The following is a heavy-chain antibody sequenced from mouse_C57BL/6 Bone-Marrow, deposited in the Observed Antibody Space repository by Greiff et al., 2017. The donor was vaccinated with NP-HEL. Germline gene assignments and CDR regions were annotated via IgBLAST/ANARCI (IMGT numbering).Heavy chain of an antibody. CDR1: GFTFSDYG. D-gene: IGHD1-1*01. J-gene: IGHJ2*01. Sequence: EVQVVESGGGLVKPGGSLKLSCAASGFTFSDYGMHWVRQAPEKGLEWVAYISSGSSTIYYADTVKGRFTISRDNAKNTLFLQMTSLRSEDTDMYYCERRGYYGSSDYFDYWGQGTTLTVSS. V-gene: IGHV5-17*01. CDR2: ISSGSSTI. CDR3: ERRGYYGSSDYFDY.